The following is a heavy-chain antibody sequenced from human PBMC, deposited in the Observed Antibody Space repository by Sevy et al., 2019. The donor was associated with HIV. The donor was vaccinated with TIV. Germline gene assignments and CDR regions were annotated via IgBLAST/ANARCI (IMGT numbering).Heavy chain of an antibody. V-gene: IGHV3-33*01. CDR3: ARDSGLQLLRY. CDR2: VWYDGSDK. Sequence: GGSLRLSCAASGFSFSSYGMHWVRQAPGKGLEWVALVWYDGSDKYYADSVKGRFTISRDNSKNTLYLQMNSLRVEDTAVYYCARDSGLQLLRYRGQGTLVTVSS. J-gene: IGHJ4*02. CDR1: GFSFSSYG. D-gene: IGHD1-1*01.